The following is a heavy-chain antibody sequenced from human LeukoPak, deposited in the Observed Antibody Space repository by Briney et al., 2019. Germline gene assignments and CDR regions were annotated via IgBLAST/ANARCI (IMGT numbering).Heavy chain of an antibody. CDR2: IYFAGSA. CDR3: AGSLGYSSDSYYYGMDV. Sequence: GGSLRLSCAASGFTVSNNYMTWVRQAPGKGLEWVSVIYFAGSAYYADSVKGRFTISRDDSKNTVYLQMDILGADDTAVYYCAGSLGYSSDSYYYGMDVWGQGTTVIVSS. J-gene: IGHJ6*02. V-gene: IGHV3-66*01. CDR1: GFTVSNNY. D-gene: IGHD5-12*01.